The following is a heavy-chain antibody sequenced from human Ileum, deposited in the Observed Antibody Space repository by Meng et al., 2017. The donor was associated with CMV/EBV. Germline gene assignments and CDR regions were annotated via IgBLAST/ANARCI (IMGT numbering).Heavy chain of an antibody. CDR3: ARLLYSSGYCFDY. CDR1: GFTFSRFA. CDR2: IGASGGNA. V-gene: IGHV3-23*01. D-gene: IGHD3-22*01. Sequence: GESLKISCAASGFTFSRFAMSWVRQAPGMGLEWVSSIGASGGNAYYADSVKGRFTISRDNSKNTLYLQMNSLRAEDTAVYYCARLLYSSGYCFDYWGQGTRVTGYS. J-gene: IGHJ4*02.